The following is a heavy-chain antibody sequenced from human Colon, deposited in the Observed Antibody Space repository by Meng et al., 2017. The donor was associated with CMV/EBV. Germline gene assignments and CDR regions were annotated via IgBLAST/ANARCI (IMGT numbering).Heavy chain of an antibody. CDR3: VREFQENAYYGEFDP. V-gene: IGHV3-7*04. J-gene: IGHJ5*01. CDR2: IRGDGGEA. Sequence: ELQLVESGGDLVQPGGSLRLACVGSGFTFSSHWMTWVRQTPEKGLEWVANIRGDGGEAWYVDSVKGRFTISRDNAKNSLYLQMNNLRVDDTGLYFCVREFQENAYYGEFDPRGQGTRVTVSS. D-gene: IGHD3-16*01. CDR1: GFTFSSHW.